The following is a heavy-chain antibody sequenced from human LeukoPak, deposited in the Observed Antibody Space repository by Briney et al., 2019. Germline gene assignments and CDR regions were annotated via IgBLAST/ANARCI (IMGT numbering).Heavy chain of an antibody. CDR3: AAYSSGPSPFDY. CDR2: SGTAGDT. V-gene: IGHV3-23*01. CDR1: GFTFSSSA. D-gene: IGHD6-19*01. Sequence: GSLRLSCAASGFTFSSSAMNWVRQVPGKGLEWVSASGTAGDTYYADSVKGRFTISRDDSKNTLYLQMTSLRAEDTAVYYCAAYSSGPSPFDYWGQGTLVTVSS. J-gene: IGHJ4*02.